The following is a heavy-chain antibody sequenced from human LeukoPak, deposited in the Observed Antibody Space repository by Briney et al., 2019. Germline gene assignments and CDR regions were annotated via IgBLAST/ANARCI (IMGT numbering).Heavy chain of an antibody. D-gene: IGHD1-1*01. J-gene: IGHJ3*01. CDR1: GASINSHY. CDR3: ARKGLSPPPGPQPDTRRTAFDS. CDR2: IYISGST. V-gene: IGHV4-4*07. Sequence: PSETLSLTCTVSGASINSHYWSWIRQPAGKGLEWIGRIYISGSTNYNPSLKSRVTISVDKSKNQFSLMLTSVTAADTAVYYCARKGLSPPPGPQPDTRRTAFDSWGQGTMVTVSS.